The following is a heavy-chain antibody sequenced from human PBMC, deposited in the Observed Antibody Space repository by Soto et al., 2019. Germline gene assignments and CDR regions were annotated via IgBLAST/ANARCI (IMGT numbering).Heavy chain of an antibody. V-gene: IGHV3-33*01. CDR2: IWYDGSNK. J-gene: IGHJ4*02. CDR1: GFSFSSYG. D-gene: IGHD3-22*01. Sequence: PGGSLRLSCAASGFSFSSYGMHWVRQAPGKGLEWVAVIWYDGSNKYYADSVKGRFTIPRDSSKNTLYLQMNSLRAEDTAVYYCAREGYYDSSGYFYLNYWGQGTLVTVSS. CDR3: AREGYYDSSGYFYLNY.